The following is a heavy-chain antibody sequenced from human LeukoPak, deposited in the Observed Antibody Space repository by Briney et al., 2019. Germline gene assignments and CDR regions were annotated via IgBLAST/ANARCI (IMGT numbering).Heavy chain of an antibody. J-gene: IGHJ4*02. CDR3: AKDLGYSGYDGFDY. Sequence: GRSLRLSCAASGFTFSSYGMHWVRQAPGKGLEWVAVISYDGSNKYYADSVKGRFTISRDNSKNTLYLQINSLRAEDTAVYYCAKDLGYSGYDGFDYWGQGTLVTVSS. CDR2: ISYDGSNK. CDR1: GFTFSSYG. V-gene: IGHV3-30*18. D-gene: IGHD5-12*01.